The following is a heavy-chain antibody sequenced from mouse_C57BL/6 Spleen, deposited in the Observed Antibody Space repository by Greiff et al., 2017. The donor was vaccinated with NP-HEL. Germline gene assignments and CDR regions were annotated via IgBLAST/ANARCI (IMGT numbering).Heavy chain of an antibody. Sequence: VQLQQSGPELVKPGASVKISCKASGYAFSSSWMNWVKQRPGKGLEWIGRIYPGDGDTNYNGKFKGKATLTADKSSSTAYMQLSSLTSEDSAVYFGSREYYYGSSPDYWGQGTTLTVSS. J-gene: IGHJ2*01. CDR1: GYAFSSSW. D-gene: IGHD1-1*01. CDR2: IYPGDGDT. V-gene: IGHV1-82*01. CDR3: SREYYYGSSPDY.